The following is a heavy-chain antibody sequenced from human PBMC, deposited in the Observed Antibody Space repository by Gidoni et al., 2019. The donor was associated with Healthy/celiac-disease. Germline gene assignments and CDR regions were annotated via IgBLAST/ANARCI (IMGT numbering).Heavy chain of an antibody. D-gene: IGHD3-3*01. CDR2: IYYSGST. CDR1: GGPTRSGGYY. CDR3: ARYRYDFWSGYSHGIDY. J-gene: IGHJ4*02. V-gene: IGHV4-31*03. Sequence: QVQLQESGPGLVKPYQTLSLTCPISGGPTRSGGYYWSWIRQHPGKGLEWIGYIYYSGSTYYNPSLKIRVTISVDTSKNQFSLKLSSVTAADTAVYYCARYRYDFWSGYSHGIDYWGQGTLVTVSS.